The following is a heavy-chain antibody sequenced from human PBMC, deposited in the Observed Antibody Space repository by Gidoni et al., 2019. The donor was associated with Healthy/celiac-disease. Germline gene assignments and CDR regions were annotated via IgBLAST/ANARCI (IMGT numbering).Heavy chain of an antibody. D-gene: IGHD5-12*01. V-gene: IGHV1-69*01. Sequence: QVQLVQSGAEVKKPGSSVKVSCKASGGPFSSYAISGVRQAPGQGLEWMGGIIPICGTANDAQKFQGRVTITADESTSTAYMELSSLRSEDTAVYYCAGGGSRDGYNYAHFDYWGQGTLVTVSS. CDR2: IIPICGTA. J-gene: IGHJ4*02. CDR1: GGPFSSYA. CDR3: AGGGSRDGYNYAHFDY.